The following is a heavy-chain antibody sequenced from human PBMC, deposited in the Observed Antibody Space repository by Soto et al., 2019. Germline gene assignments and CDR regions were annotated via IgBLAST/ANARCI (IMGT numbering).Heavy chain of an antibody. CDR3: ARVRNGDWYFDY. V-gene: IGHV3-74*01. D-gene: IGHD2-21*02. Sequence: EVQLVESGGGIVQPGGSLRLSCAASGFTFSSYWMHWVRQVPGKGLVWVSRIKIDGSITSYADSVRGRFTISRDNAKNTLYLQMNSLRAEDTAVYYCARVRNGDWYFDYWGQGTLVTVSS. J-gene: IGHJ4*02. CDR1: GFTFSSYW. CDR2: IKIDGSIT.